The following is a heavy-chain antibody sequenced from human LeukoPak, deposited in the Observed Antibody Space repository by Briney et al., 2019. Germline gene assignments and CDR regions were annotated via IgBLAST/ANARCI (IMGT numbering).Heavy chain of an antibody. CDR3: AREEYGGVYFDY. CDR1: GFTFSSYA. J-gene: IGHJ4*02. Sequence: GGSLRLSCAASGFTFSSYAMHWVRQAPGKGLEWVAVISYDASNKCYTDSVKGRFAISRDNSKNMLYLQMDSLRVEDTAVYHCAREEYGGVYFDYWGQGTLVTVSS. D-gene: IGHD4-23*01. CDR2: ISYDASNK. V-gene: IGHV3-30*09.